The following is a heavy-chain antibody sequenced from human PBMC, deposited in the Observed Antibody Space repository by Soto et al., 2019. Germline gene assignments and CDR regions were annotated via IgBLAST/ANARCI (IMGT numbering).Heavy chain of an antibody. CDR3: TRGPSGDKVDY. D-gene: IGHD7-27*01. J-gene: IGHJ4*02. CDR1: GGSKTSCGYF. Sequence: QVQLQESGPGLVKPSQTLSHTCTVSGGSKTSCGYFWSWIRQPPGKGLEWIGHIYNSGTTYNNPSLKSRVTMSVDTSMHQFSLKLSSVTAADTAVSYCTRGPSGDKVDYWGQGALVTVSS. V-gene: IGHV4-30-4*01. CDR2: IYNSGTT.